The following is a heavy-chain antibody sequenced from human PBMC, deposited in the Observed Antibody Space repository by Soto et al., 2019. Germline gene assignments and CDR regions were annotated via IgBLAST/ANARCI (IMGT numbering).Heavy chain of an antibody. Sequence: LRLSCAASGFTFSSYSMNWVRQAPGKGLEWVSSISSSSSYIYYADSVKGRFTISRDNAKNSLYLQMNSLRAEDTAVYYCARDRPYCSGGSCYRSYYGMDVWGQGTTVTVSS. V-gene: IGHV3-21*01. J-gene: IGHJ6*02. CDR1: GFTFSSYS. D-gene: IGHD2-15*01. CDR3: ARDRPYCSGGSCYRSYYGMDV. CDR2: ISSSSSYI.